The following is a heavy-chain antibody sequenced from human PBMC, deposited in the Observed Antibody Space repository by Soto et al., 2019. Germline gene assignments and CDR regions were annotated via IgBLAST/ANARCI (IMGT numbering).Heavy chain of an antibody. CDR1: GDSISSDKW. CDR2: IHHSGNS. D-gene: IGHD1-26*01. J-gene: IGHJ4*02. Sequence: SETLSLTCAVSGDSISSDKWWSWVRQPPGKGLEWIGEIHHSGNSNYNPSLKSRVIISVDKSKNQFSLNLSSVTDADTAVYYCARRGRDRQLDYWGQGTLVTVSS. CDR3: ARRGRDRQLDY. V-gene: IGHV4-4*02.